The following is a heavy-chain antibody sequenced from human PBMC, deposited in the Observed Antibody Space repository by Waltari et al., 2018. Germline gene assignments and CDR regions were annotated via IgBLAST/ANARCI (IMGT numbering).Heavy chain of an antibody. CDR3: ARVGRRGIMPYSSSLDY. CDR1: GYTFTSYA. J-gene: IGHJ4*02. CDR2: INAGNGNT. V-gene: IGHV1-3*01. Sequence: QVQLVQSGAEVKKPGASVKVSCKASGYTFTSYAMHWVRQAPGQRLEWMGWINAGNGNTKYSQKFQGRVTNTRDTSASTAYMELSSLRSEDTAVYYCARVGRRGIMPYSSSLDYWGQGTLVTVSS. D-gene: IGHD6-13*01.